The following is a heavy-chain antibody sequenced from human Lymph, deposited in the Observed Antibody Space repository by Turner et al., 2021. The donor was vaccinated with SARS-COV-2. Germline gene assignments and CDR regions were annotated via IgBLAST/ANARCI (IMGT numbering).Heavy chain of an antibody. Sequence: VQLQESGPRLVTPLETLSLTCTVSGGSMNSTYWRWIGQPPGKRVEWIGYIYYRGSTNYNPPLESRVTISVDTSRNQFSLNLTSVTAADTAIYSCARETVNNWVDPWGQGTLVTVSS. D-gene: IGHD2-21*02. CDR3: ARETVNNWVDP. V-gene: IGHV4-59*01. CDR2: IYYRGST. J-gene: IGHJ5*02. CDR1: GGSMNSTY.